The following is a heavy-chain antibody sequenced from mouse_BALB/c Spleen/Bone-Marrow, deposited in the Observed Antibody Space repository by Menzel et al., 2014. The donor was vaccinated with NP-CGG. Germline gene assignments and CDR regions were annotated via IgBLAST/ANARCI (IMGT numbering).Heavy chain of an antibody. Sequence: EVKVVESGGDLVKPGGSLKLSCAASGFTFSNYDMSWGRQTPEKRLEWVATISSGGYYSYYPDSVKGRFTIARDNAKNTLCLQMSSLRSEDTAMYYCATGDYGAWFACWGQGTLVIVSA. D-gene: IGHD2-4*01. J-gene: IGHJ3*01. CDR1: GFTFSNYD. CDR3: ATGDYGAWFAC. CDR2: ISSGGYYS. V-gene: IGHV5-9-1*01.